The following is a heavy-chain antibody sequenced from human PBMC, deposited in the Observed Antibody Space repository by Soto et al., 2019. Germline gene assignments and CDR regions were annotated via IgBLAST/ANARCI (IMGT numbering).Heavy chain of an antibody. CDR2: INPNSGGT. CDR1: GYTFTGYY. CDR3: ARESSCSSTSCYDAWFDP. J-gene: IGHJ5*02. D-gene: IGHD2-2*01. V-gene: IGHV1-2*04. Sequence: ASVKVSFKASGYTFTGYYMHWVLQAPGQGLEWMGWINPNSGGTNYAQKFQGWVTMTRDTSISTAYMELSRLRSDDTAVYYCARESSCSSTSCYDAWFDPWGQGTLVTVSS.